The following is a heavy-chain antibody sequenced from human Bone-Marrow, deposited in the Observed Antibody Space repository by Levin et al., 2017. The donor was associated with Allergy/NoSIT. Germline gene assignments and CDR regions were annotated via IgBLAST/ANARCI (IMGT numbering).Heavy chain of an antibody. V-gene: IGHV3-23*01. J-gene: IGHJ4*02. CDR3: AKQYYYGSGSYPLYFDY. Sequence: LSLTCAASGFTFSSYAMSWVRQAPGKGLEWVSAISGSGGSTYYADSVKGRFTISRDNSKNTLYLQMNSLRAEDTAVYYCAKQYYYGSGSYPLYFDYWGQGTLVTVSS. CDR1: GFTFSSYA. D-gene: IGHD3-10*01. CDR2: ISGSGGST.